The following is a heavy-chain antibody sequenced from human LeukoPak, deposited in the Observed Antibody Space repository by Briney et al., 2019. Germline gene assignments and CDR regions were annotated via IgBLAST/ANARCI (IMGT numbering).Heavy chain of an antibody. V-gene: IGHV4-59*01. CDR3: ATIAAAGLDAFDI. CDR2: IYYSGSS. CDR1: GGSISGYH. Sequence: SETLSLTCNVSGGSISGYHWSWIRQPPGKGLEWLGYIYYSGSSNYNPSLKSRVTMSADTSKNQFSLKLSSVTAADTAVYYCATIAAAGLDAFDIWGQGTMVTVSS. D-gene: IGHD6-13*01. J-gene: IGHJ3*02.